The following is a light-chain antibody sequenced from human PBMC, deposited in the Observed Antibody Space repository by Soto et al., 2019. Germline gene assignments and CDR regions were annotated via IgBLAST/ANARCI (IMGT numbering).Light chain of an antibody. CDR2: GAS. CDR3: QQYGTSPLT. Sequence: ETVLTQSPGTLSLSPGEGATLSCRASQTIKNNYLAWYQQRRGLPPRLLVYGASGRATGIPDRFSGSGSGTDFTLTNTRLEPEDFAVYYCQQYGTSPLTFGGGTKVEIK. CDR1: QTIKNNY. J-gene: IGKJ4*02. V-gene: IGKV3-20*01.